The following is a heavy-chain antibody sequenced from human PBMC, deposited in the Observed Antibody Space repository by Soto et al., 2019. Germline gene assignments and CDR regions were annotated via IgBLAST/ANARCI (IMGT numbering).Heavy chain of an antibody. CDR3: AKMTAVAGNNWFDP. J-gene: IGHJ5*02. CDR2: ISGSGGST. D-gene: IGHD6-19*01. Sequence: GGSLRLSCAASGFTFSSYAMSWVRQAPGKGLEWVSAISGSGGSTYYADSVKGRFTISRGNSKNTLYLQMNSLRAEDTAVYYCAKMTAVAGNNWFDPWGQGTVVNVSS. V-gene: IGHV3-23*01. CDR1: GFTFSSYA.